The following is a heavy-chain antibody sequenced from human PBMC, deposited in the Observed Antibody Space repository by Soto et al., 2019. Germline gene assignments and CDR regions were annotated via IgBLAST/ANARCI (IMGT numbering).Heavy chain of an antibody. D-gene: IGHD3-10*01. CDR2: INHSGSNT. CDR3: AKAILPDYYGSGTFDN. CDR1: GFTVNKFA. V-gene: IGHV3-23*01. J-gene: IGHJ4*02. Sequence: HPGGSLRLSCVASGFTVNKFAMTWVRQAPGKGLDWVAVINHSGSNTYYADPVKGRFTISRDNSKNTLYLQMDSVRVEDRAVYYCAKAILPDYYGSGTFDNWGQGTLVTVS.